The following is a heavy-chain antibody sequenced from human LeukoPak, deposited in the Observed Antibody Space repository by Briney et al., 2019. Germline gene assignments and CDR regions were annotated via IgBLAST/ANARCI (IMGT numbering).Heavy chain of an antibody. CDR3: ARRPIVGSTGFYFDP. V-gene: IGHV4-39*01. Sequence: SETLSLTCNVSGGSVSTTTNSWGWAWIRQRPTKGLEWIGSIYYGGSPYYTSSLKSRVTISVDTSKNQFSLKLASLTAADTAVYYCARRPIVGSTGFYFDPWGQGTLVTVSS. CDR1: GGSVSTTTNS. CDR2: IYYGGSP. J-gene: IGHJ5*02. D-gene: IGHD1-26*01.